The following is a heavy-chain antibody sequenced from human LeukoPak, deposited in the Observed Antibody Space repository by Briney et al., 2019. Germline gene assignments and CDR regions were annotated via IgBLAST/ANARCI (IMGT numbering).Heavy chain of an antibody. CDR1: GYTFTGYY. CDR3: AREGSGSYSFDY. Sequence: ASVKVSCKASGYTFTGYYMHWVRQAPGQGPEWMGWINPNSGGTNYAQKFQGRVTMTRDTSISTAYMELSRLRSDDTAVYYCAREGSGSYSFDYWGQGTLVTVSS. J-gene: IGHJ4*02. V-gene: IGHV1-2*02. CDR2: INPNSGGT. D-gene: IGHD1-26*01.